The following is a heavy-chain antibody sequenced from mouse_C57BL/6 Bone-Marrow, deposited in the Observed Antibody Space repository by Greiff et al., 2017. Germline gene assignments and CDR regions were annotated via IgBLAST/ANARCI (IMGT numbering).Heavy chain of an antibody. CDR2: INPNYGTT. CDR3: ARWGYGSSYEGFAY. J-gene: IGHJ3*01. Sequence: EVQGVESGPELVKPGASVKISCKASGYSFTDYYMNWVKQSNGKSLEWIGVINPNYGTTSYNQKFKGKATVTVDQSSSTAYMQLNSLRSEDSAVYYCARWGYGSSYEGFAYWGQGTLVTVSA. CDR1: GYSFTDYY. D-gene: IGHD1-1*01. V-gene: IGHV1-39*01.